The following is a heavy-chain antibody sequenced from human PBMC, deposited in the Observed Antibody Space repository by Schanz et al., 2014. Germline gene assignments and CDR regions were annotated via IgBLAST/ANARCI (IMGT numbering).Heavy chain of an antibody. CDR2: INAANGNT. Sequence: QVQLVQSGAEVKKPGASVKVSCKASGYSFISHAIHWVRQAPGQRLEWMGWINAANGNTRYSQKFQGRVTITRDTSASTASMELSSLRSEDTAVYYCARGGGPEDVFDIWGQGTTVTVSS. J-gene: IGHJ3*02. CDR1: GYSFISHA. V-gene: IGHV1-3*01. D-gene: IGHD5-12*01. CDR3: ARGGGPEDVFDI.